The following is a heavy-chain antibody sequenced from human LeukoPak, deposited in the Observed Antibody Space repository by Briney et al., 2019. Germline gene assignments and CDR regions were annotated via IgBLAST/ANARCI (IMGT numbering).Heavy chain of an antibody. V-gene: IGHV3-23*01. D-gene: IGHD6-13*01. CDR3: ATYSSPGPFDY. J-gene: IGHJ4*02. CDR1: GFSFTTNA. Sequence: GGSLRLSCAASGFSFTTNAMNWVRQAPGKGLEWVSGISDSGDKTYYADSVKGRFTISRDNSKNTLYLQMNSLRAEDTAVYYCATYSSPGPFDYWGQGTLVTVSS. CDR2: ISDSGDKT.